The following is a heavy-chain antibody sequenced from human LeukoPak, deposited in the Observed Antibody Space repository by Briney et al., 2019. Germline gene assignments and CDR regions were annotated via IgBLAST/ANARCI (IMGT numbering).Heavy chain of an antibody. CDR2: IYWGDNK. CDR3: VRSXGIAVPFDY. CDR1: GFSLKTSGVG. Sequence: SGPTLVKPTQTLTLTCTFSGFSLKTSGVGVGWVRQPPGKALEWLALIYWGDNKPYSPSLRSRLTITKDTSKNQVVLTMTNMDPVDTGTYYCVRSXGIAVPFDYWGQGTLVTVXS. J-gene: IGHJ4*02. V-gene: IGHV2-5*04. D-gene: IGHD6-19*01.